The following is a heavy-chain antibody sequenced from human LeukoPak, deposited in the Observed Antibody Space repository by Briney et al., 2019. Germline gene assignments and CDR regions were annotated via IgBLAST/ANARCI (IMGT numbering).Heavy chain of an antibody. CDR1: GFTFSSYG. Sequence: GRSLRLSCAASGFTFSSYGMHWVRQAPGKGLEWVAVIWYDGSNKYYADSVKGRFTISRDNSKNTLYLQMNSLRAEDTAVYYCARGVYGGNSDCFDPWGRGTLVIVSS. V-gene: IGHV3-33*01. CDR3: ARGVYGGNSDCFDP. CDR2: IWYDGSNK. D-gene: IGHD4-23*01. J-gene: IGHJ5*02.